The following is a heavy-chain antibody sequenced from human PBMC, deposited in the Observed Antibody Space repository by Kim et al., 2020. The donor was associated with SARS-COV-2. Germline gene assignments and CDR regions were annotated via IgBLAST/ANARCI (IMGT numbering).Heavy chain of an antibody. J-gene: IGHJ4*02. CDR3: ARGYLMVRGVMPLFDY. CDR2: INHSGST. D-gene: IGHD3-10*01. CDR1: GGSFSGYY. Sequence: SETLSLTCAVYGGSFSGYYWSWIRQPPGKGLEWIGEINHSGSTNYNPSLKSRVTISVDTSKNQFSLKLSSVTAADTAVYYCARGYLMVRGVMPLFDYWGQGTLVTVSS. V-gene: IGHV4-34*01.